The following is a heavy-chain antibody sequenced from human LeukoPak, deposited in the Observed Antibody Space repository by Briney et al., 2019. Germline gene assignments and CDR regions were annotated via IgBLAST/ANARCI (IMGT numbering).Heavy chain of an antibody. CDR2: ISAYNGNT. CDR1: GYTFTSYG. CDR3: ARGETDDILTGYYLGPPDY. D-gene: IGHD3-9*01. J-gene: IGHJ4*02. Sequence: GASVKDSRKASGYTFTSYGISWVRQAPGQGLEWMGWISAYNGNTNYAQKLQGRVTMTTDTSTSTAYMELRSLRSDDTAVYYCARGETDDILTGYYLGPPDYWGQGTLVTVSS. V-gene: IGHV1-18*01.